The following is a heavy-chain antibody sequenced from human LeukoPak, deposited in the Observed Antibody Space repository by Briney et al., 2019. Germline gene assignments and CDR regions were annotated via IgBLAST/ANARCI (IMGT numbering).Heavy chain of an antibody. CDR3: ARAQLELLIPTDY. D-gene: IGHD1-7*01. J-gene: IGHJ4*02. V-gene: IGHV1-2*02. CDR2: NNPNSGGT. CDR1: GYTFTGYY. Sequence: GASVKVSCKASGYTFTGYYMHWVRQAPGQGLEWMGWNNPNSGGTNYAQKFQGRVTMTRDTSISTAYMELSRLRSDDTAVYYCARAQLELLIPTDYWGQGTLVTVSS.